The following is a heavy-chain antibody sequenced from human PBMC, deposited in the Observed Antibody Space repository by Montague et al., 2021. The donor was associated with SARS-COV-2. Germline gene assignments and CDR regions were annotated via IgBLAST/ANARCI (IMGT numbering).Heavy chain of an antibody. CDR1: GDSISTDNW. D-gene: IGHD3-9*01. Sequence: SETLSLTCVVSGDSISTDNWWTWVRLPPGKGLEWVGEIYHTGSTKYKPSLKSRVSMSVDKSWSQFSLRLTSVTAADTAFYYCVRHPHYDGLNGPPDFWDQGTLVTVSS. J-gene: IGHJ4*02. V-gene: IGHV4-4*02. CDR3: VRHPHYDGLNGPPDF. CDR2: IYHTGST.